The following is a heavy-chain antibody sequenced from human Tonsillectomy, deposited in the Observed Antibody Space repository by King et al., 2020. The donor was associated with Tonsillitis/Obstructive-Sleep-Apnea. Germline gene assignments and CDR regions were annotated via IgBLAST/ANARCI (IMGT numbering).Heavy chain of an antibody. Sequence: QLVQSAAEVKKPGESLKISCKGSGYSFTSYWIGWVRQMPGKGLEWMGIIYPGDSHTRYSPSFQGQVTISADKSISTAYLQWSSLKASDTAMYYCARRARYCSTTSCPDPFDYWGQGTLVTVSS. D-gene: IGHD2-2*01. V-gene: IGHV5-51*01. CDR1: GYSFTSYW. J-gene: IGHJ4*02. CDR3: ARRARYCSTTSCPDPFDY. CDR2: IYPGDSHT.